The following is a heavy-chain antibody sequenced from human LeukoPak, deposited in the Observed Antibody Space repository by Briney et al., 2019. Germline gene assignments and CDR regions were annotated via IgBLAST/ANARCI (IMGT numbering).Heavy chain of an antibody. CDR3: ARDKRSIAAAEGGYYYYMDV. CDR1: GGSISSSSYY. CDR2: IYYSGST. Sequence: PSETLSLTCTVSGGSISSSSYYWGWIRQPPGKGLEWIGSIYYSGSTYYNPSLKSRVTISVDTSKNQFSLKLSSVTAADTAVYYCARDKRSIAAAEGGYYYYMDVWGKGTTVTVSS. J-gene: IGHJ6*03. V-gene: IGHV4-39*02. D-gene: IGHD6-13*01.